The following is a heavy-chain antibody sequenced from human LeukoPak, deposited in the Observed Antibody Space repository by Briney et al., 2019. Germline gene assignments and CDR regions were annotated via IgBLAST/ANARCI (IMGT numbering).Heavy chain of an antibody. Sequence: SETLSLTCTVSGYSISSGYYWGWIRQPPGKGLEWIGSIYHSGSTYYNPSLKSRVTISVDTSKNQFSLKLSSVTAADTAVYYCASLFNPNYYDSSGYYYFGLFDYWGQGTLVTVSS. CDR3: ASLFNPNYYDSSGYYYFGLFDY. CDR1: GYSISSGYY. J-gene: IGHJ4*02. CDR2: IYHSGST. V-gene: IGHV4-38-2*02. D-gene: IGHD3-22*01.